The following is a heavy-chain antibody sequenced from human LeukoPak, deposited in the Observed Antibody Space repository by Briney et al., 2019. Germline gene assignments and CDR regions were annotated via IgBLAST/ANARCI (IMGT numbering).Heavy chain of an antibody. D-gene: IGHD3-10*01. CDR1: GYTFSSYG. J-gene: IGHJ4*02. CDR3: ARDGSYYYGSGSYL. Sequence: GASVKVSCKASGYTFSSYGVSWVRQAPGQGLEWMGWTSAYNGNTNYAQKLQGRVTMTTDTSTSTAYMELRSLRSDDTAVYYCARDGSYYYGSGSYLWGQGTLVTVSS. V-gene: IGHV1-18*01. CDR2: TSAYNGNT.